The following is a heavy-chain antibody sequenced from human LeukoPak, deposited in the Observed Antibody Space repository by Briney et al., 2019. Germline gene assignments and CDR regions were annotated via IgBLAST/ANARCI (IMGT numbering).Heavy chain of an antibody. V-gene: IGHV4-39*01. CDR1: GGSISSSSYY. J-gene: IGHJ4*02. D-gene: IGHD6-13*01. Sequence: SETLSLTCSVSGGSISSSSYYWGWIRQPPGKGLEWIGSMYNVGSTYYNPSLKSRVTISVDTSKNQFSLKLSSVTAADTAVYYCARQEQLESLDYWGQGTLVTVSS. CDR3: ARQEQLESLDY. CDR2: MYNVGST.